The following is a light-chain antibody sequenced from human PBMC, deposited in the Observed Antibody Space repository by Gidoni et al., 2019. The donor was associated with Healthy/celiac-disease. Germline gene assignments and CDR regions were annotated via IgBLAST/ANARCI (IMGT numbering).Light chain of an antibody. J-gene: IGLJ1*01. CDR1: GSDVGGYNY. V-gene: IGLV2-14*01. CDR3: SSDTSSSTDV. Sequence: SALTHPPSVSGPPGQSITISCTGTGSDVGGYNYVSWYQQHQGKAPKLMIDDVSNRPSGVANRFSGSKSGTTASLTISVLQAEDEADYYCSSDTSSSTDVFGTGTKVTVL. CDR2: DVS.